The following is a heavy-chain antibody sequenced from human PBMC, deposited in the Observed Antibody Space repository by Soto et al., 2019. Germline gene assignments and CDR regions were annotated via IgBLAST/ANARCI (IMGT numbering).Heavy chain of an antibody. J-gene: IGHJ4*02. V-gene: IGHV3-7*01. D-gene: IGHD3-22*01. Sequence: EVHLVESGGGLVRPGESLRLSCAASGFTFTNFRMSWLRQAPGKGLEWVANIKQDGSETRYVDSVKGRFTISRDNTKNSLFLQMNSLRAEDTAIYYCARSYDTGLLSGYWGQGTLVTVST. CDR2: IKQDGSET. CDR1: GFTFTNFR. CDR3: ARSYDTGLLSGY.